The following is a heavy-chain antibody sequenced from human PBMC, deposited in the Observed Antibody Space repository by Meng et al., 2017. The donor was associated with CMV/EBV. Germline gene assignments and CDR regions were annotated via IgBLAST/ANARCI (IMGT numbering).Heavy chain of an antibody. CDR1: GGTFSSYA. CDR2: IIPIFGTA. V-gene: IGHV1-69*05. D-gene: IGHD2-2*01. Sequence: KVSCKASGGTFSSYAISWVRQAPGQGLEWMGGIIPIFGTANYAQKFQGRVTITTDESTSTAYMELSSLRSEDTAVYYCARRGPPADPGGLYYYYGMDVWGQGTTVTVSS. J-gene: IGHJ6*02. CDR3: ARRGPPADPGGLYYYYGMDV.